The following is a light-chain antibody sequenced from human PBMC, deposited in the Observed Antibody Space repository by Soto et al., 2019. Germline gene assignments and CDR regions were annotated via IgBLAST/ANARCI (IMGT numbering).Light chain of an antibody. Sequence: QSALTQPASVSGSPGQSIIISCTGTSSDVGGYNSVAWYQQHPGKAPKLMLYDVSNRPSGVSNRFSASKSGNTASLTISGLQAEDEADYYCSSYTRGSTLVVFGGGTQLTVL. CDR2: DVS. J-gene: IGLJ2*01. CDR1: SSDVGGYNS. V-gene: IGLV2-14*03. CDR3: SSYTRGSTLVV.